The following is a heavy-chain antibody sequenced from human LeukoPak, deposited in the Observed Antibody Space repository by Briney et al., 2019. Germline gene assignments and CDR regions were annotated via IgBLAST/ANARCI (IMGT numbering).Heavy chain of an antibody. CDR1: GFTFSSYW. CDR2: ISDDETYK. CDR3: ARDVGHGYNYGLIDY. D-gene: IGHD5-18*01. Sequence: GGSLRLSCAASGFTFSSYWMHWVRQAPGKGLEWVTAISDDETYKFYADSVKGRFTISRDNSKNTLYLQMNSLRAEDTAVYYCARDVGHGYNYGLIDYWGQGTLVTVSS. V-gene: IGHV3-30*03. J-gene: IGHJ4*02.